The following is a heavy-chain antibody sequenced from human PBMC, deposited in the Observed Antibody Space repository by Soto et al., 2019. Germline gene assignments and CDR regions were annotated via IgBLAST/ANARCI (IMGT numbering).Heavy chain of an antibody. CDR3: TRGTHLRFCTGYSCPGIDV. J-gene: IGHJ6*02. Sequence: GGSLRLSCAASGFTFSSYAMHWVRQAPGEGLEWVANIGQDGYEKHYLDSVRGRFTISRDNARNSLYLYVNSLRADDSAVYYCTRGTHLRFCTGYSCPGIDVWGPGATVTVSS. CDR2: IGQDGYEK. D-gene: IGHD2-8*02. CDR1: GFTFSSYA. V-gene: IGHV3-7*03.